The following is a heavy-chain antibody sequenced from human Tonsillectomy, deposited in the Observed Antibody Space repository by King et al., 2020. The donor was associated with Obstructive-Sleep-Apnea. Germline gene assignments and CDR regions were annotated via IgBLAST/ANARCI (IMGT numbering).Heavy chain of an antibody. J-gene: IGHJ4*02. CDR3: TTQFVIGLFGY. Sequence: VQLVESGGGLVKTGGSLRLSCAASGFTFSDAWMTWVRQAPGKGLEWVGHVKGKTDGGKEDYAAPVKGRFTISRDDSKDTMYLQMNSPKTEDTALYYCTTQFVIGLFGYWGQGTLVTVSS. CDR2: VKGKTDGGKE. CDR1: GFTFSDAW. D-gene: IGHD2/OR15-2a*01. V-gene: IGHV3-15*01.